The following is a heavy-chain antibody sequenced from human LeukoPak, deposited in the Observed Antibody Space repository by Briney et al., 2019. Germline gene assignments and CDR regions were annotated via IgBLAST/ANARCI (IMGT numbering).Heavy chain of an antibody. CDR2: IYYSGST. V-gene: IGHV4-31*03. CDR1: GGSFSSGGYY. D-gene: IGHD5/OR15-5a*01. Sequence: SQTLSLTCTVSGGSFSSGGYYWSWIRPHPGKGLEWIGYIYYSGSTYYNPSLKSRVTISVDTSKNQFSLKLSSVTAADTAVYYCARGSTLGQNFDYWGQGTLVTVSS. J-gene: IGHJ4*02. CDR3: ARGSTLGQNFDY.